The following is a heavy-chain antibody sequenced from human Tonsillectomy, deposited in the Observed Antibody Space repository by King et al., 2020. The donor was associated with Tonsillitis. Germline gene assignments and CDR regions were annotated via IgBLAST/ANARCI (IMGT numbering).Heavy chain of an antibody. V-gene: IGHV4-34*01. CDR3: ARRGLGRDGYNWVY. D-gene: IGHD5-24*01. J-gene: IGHJ4*02. CDR2: INHSGST. CDR1: GGSFSGYY. Sequence: VQLQQWGAGLLKPSETLSLTCAVYGGSFSGYYWSWIRQPPGKGLEWIGEINHSGSTNYNPSLKSRVTISVDTSKNQFSLKLSSVTAADTAVYYCARRGLGRDGYNWVYWGQGTLVTVSS.